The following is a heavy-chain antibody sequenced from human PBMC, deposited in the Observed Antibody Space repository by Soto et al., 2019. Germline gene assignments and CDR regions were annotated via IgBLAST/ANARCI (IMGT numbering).Heavy chain of an antibody. V-gene: IGHV3-11*06. Sequence: GGSLRLSCAASGFTFSDYCMSWIRQAPGKGLEWVSYISSSSSYTNYADSVKGRFTISRDNAKNSLYLQMNSLRAEDTAVYYCARERSGYCSSTSCYHYAFDIWGQGTMVTVSS. CDR2: ISSSSSYT. CDR3: ARERSGYCSSTSCYHYAFDI. D-gene: IGHD2-2*01. CDR1: GFTFSDYC. J-gene: IGHJ3*02.